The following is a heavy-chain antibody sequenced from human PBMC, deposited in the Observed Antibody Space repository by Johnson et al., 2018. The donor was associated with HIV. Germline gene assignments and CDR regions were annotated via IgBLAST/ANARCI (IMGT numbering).Heavy chain of an antibody. V-gene: IGHV3-64*01. D-gene: IGHD5-24*01. CDR3: ARGGLEMATITDAFDI. J-gene: IGHJ3*02. CDR2: ISSNGGST. CDR1: GFIFSSYA. Sequence: VQLVESGGGLVQPGGSLRLSCAVSGFIFSSYAMHWVRQAPGNGLEYISTISSNGGSTYYANSVKGRFTISRDNSKNTLYLQMGSLRAEDMAVYYCARGGLEMATITDAFDIWGQGTMVTVSS.